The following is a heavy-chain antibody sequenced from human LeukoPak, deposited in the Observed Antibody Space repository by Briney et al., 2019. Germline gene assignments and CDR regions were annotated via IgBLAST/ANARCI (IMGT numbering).Heavy chain of an antibody. Sequence: SETLSLTCTVSGGSISSYYWTWIRQPAGKGLEWIGRIYTSGSTNYNPSLKSRVTMSVDTSNYQFSLNLSSVTAADTAVYYCARQIIAAGKNYYGMDVWGQGTTVTVSS. D-gene: IGHD6-13*01. V-gene: IGHV4-4*07. J-gene: IGHJ6*02. CDR1: GGSISSYY. CDR2: IYTSGST. CDR3: ARQIIAAGKNYYGMDV.